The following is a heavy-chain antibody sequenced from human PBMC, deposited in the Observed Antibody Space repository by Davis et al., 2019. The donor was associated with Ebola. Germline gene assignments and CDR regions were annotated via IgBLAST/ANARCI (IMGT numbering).Heavy chain of an antibody. CDR1: GGSISSYY. D-gene: IGHD3-10*01. CDR2: IYYSGST. V-gene: IGHV4-59*01. J-gene: IGHJ6*02. Sequence: PSETLSLTCTVSGGSISSYYWSWIRQPPGKGLEWIGYIYYSGSTNYNPSLKSRVTISVDTSKNQFPLKLSSVTAADTAVYYCARGMTMGAYYGMDVWGQGTTVTVSS. CDR3: ARGMTMGAYYGMDV.